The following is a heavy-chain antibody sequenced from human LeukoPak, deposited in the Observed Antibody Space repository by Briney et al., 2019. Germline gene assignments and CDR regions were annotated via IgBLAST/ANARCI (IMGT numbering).Heavy chain of an antibody. J-gene: IGHJ4*02. Sequence: ASVKVSCKASGYTFTGYYMHWVRQAPGQGLEWMGRINPNSGGTNYAQKFQGRVTMTRDTSISTAYMELSRLRSDDTAVYYCARGSAYYYDSSGLGYWGQGTLVTVSS. CDR3: ARGSAYYYDSSGLGY. CDR2: INPNSGGT. V-gene: IGHV1-2*06. D-gene: IGHD3-22*01. CDR1: GYTFTGYY.